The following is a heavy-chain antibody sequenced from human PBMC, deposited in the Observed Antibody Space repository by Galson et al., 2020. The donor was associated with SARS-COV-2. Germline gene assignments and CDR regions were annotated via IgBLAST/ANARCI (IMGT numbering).Heavy chain of an antibody. Sequence: ALHGESLKISCAASGFTFSSYWMHWVRQAPGKGLVWVSRLYSEGSSTSYADSVKGRFTISRDNSKNTLYLQMNSLRAEDTAVYYCALTGGGYGSNFDYWGQGTLVTVSS. V-gene: IGHV3-74*01. D-gene: IGHD1-26*01. CDR3: ALTGGGYGSNFDY. CDR1: GFTFSSYW. J-gene: IGHJ4*02. CDR2: LYSEGSST.